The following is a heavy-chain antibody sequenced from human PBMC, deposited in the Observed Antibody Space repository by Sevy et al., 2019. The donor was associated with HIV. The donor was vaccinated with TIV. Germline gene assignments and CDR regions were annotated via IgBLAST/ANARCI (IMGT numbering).Heavy chain of an antibody. V-gene: IGHV3-33*01. CDR3: ARGVATTYYYHYGMDV. Sequence: GGSLRLSCTASGFTFSSNAMYWVRQAPGKGLEWVVVIWYDESNKYHADSVKGRFTISRDNSKNTLYLQMNSLRAEDTAVYYCARGVATTYYYHYGMDVWGQGTTVTVSS. D-gene: IGHD5-12*01. CDR1: GFTFSSNA. CDR2: IWYDESNK. J-gene: IGHJ6*02.